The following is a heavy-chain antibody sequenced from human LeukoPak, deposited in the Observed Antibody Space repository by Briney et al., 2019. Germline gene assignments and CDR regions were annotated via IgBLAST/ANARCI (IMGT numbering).Heavy chain of an antibody. CDR2: ISTYNAKT. CDR3: ARDTGRNFFDP. J-gene: IGHJ5*02. CDR1: GYTFTTYG. D-gene: IGHD1-26*01. V-gene: IGHV1-18*01. Sequence: ASVMVSCKASGYTFTTYGIIWVRQAPGQGLEWMGWISTYNAKTKYAQNLQGRVAMTTDTSTSTVYMELRSLTSDDTAVYYCARDTGRNFFDPWGQGTLFTPAS.